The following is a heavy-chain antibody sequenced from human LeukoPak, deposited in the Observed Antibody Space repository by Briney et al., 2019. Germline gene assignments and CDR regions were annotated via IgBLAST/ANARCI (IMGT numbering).Heavy chain of an antibody. CDR2: IDYSGST. J-gene: IGHJ3*02. V-gene: IGHV4-59*01. CDR3: ARDRRRDRLHAFDI. CDR1: GFTFNNYA. D-gene: IGHD1-26*01. Sequence: PGGSLRLSCAGSGFTFNNYAMSWIRQPPGKGLEWIAYIDYSGSTNYNPSLKSRLTISLDASKNQFSLKLSSVTAADTAVYYCARDRRRDRLHAFDIWGQGTMVTVSS.